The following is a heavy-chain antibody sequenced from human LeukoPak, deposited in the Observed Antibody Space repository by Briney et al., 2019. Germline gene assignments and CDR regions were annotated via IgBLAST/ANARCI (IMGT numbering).Heavy chain of an antibody. D-gene: IGHD5-12*01. V-gene: IGHV1-2*02. Sequence: ASVKVSCKASGYTFTGYYMHWVRQAPGQGLEWMGWINPNSGGTNYAQKFQGRVTMTRDTSISTAYMELSRLRSDDTAVYYCARGGGYSGYGSNYYYYMDVWGKGTTVTVSS. CDR3: ARGGGYSGYGSNYYYYMDV. CDR1: GYTFTGYY. J-gene: IGHJ6*03. CDR2: INPNSGGT.